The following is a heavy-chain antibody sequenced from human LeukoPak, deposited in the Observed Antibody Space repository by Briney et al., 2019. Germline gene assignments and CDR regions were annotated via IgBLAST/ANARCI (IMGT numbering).Heavy chain of an antibody. CDR2: MYDSWST. J-gene: IGHJ4*02. Sequence: SETPSLTCTVSGVSMSSHYWSWNRQPPGKGLEWIGYMYDSWSTKDNPSLKSRVTLSADTSKNQFSLRLSSVTAADTAVYYCATIKRGNIYGYFDFWGQGILVTVSS. CDR3: ATIKRGNIYGYFDF. V-gene: IGHV4-59*11. CDR1: GVSMSSHY. D-gene: IGHD5-18*01.